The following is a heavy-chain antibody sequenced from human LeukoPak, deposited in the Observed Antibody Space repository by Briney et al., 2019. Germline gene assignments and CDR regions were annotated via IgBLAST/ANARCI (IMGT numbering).Heavy chain of an antibody. Sequence: GGSLRLSCAASGNYWMHWVRQAPGKGLVWVSHINSDGSWTGYADSVKGRFTISRDNAKNTLYLQMNSLRVEDTAVYYCTRVTCSSTTSCATVDYWGQGTLVTVSS. D-gene: IGHD2-2*01. CDR3: TRVTCSSTTSCATVDY. CDR1: GNYW. V-gene: IGHV3-74*01. J-gene: IGHJ4*02. CDR2: INSDGSWT.